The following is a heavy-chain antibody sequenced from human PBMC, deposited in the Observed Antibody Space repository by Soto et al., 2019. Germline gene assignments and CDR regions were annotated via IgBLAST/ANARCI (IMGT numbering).Heavy chain of an antibody. CDR2: IYYSGST. J-gene: IGHJ3*02. CDR1: GGSMNSAGYS. Sequence: QLQLQESGSGLVKPSETLSLTCAVSGGSMNSAGYSWSWIRQPPGKGLEWIGYIYYSGSTYYNASLKSRVTISVDRSKSQFSLKLSSVTAADTATYYCARTYYYDSSGYWYAFDIWGQGSMVTVSS. D-gene: IGHD3-22*01. V-gene: IGHV4-30-2*01. CDR3: ARTYYYDSSGYWYAFDI.